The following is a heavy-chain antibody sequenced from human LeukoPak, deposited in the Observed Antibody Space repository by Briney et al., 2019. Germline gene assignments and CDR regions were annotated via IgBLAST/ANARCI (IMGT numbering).Heavy chain of an antibody. Sequence: SETLSLTCTVSGFYISSGFFWGWIRQPPGEGLQWIGSIYHRGTTYYNPSLKSRVTISVDTSKNQFSLKLSSVTAADTAVYYCARLKNMVRGVISNWGQGTLVTVSS. J-gene: IGHJ4*02. CDR1: GFYISSGFF. CDR2: IYHRGTT. D-gene: IGHD3-10*01. CDR3: ARLKNMVRGVISN. V-gene: IGHV4-38-2*02.